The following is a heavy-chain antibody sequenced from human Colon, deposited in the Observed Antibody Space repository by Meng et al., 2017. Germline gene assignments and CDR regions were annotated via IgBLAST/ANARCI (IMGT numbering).Heavy chain of an antibody. Sequence: ASVKVSCKASGYTFTGYYMHWVRQAPGQGLEWMGWINPNSGGTNYAQKFQGRVTMTRDTSISTAYMELSRLRSDDTAVYYCARDAPYYYGSGSYPYWGRGTLVTVSS. CDR1: GYTFTGYY. V-gene: IGHV1-2*02. D-gene: IGHD3-10*01. CDR2: INPNSGGT. CDR3: ARDAPYYYGSGSYPY. J-gene: IGHJ4*02.